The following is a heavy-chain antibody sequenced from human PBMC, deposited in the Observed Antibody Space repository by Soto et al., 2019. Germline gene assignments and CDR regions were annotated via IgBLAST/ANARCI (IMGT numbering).Heavy chain of an antibody. Sequence: SETLSLTCTVSGGPISSYYWSWIRQPPGQGLEWSGYSYYSGSTNYNPSRKSRVTVAVDTSKNQFSLKLSSVTAADTAVYYCARGGLRACFDPWGQGTLVTVSS. CDR2: SYYSGST. J-gene: IGHJ5*02. D-gene: IGHD5-12*01. CDR1: GGPISSYY. CDR3: ARGGLRACFDP. V-gene: IGHV4-59*01.